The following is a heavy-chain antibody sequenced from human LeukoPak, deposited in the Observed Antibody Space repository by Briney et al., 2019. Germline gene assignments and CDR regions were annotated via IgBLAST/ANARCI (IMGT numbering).Heavy chain of an antibody. CDR1: GYTFTSYD. CDR2: MNPNSGNT. J-gene: IGHJ6*02. D-gene: IGHD6-13*01. V-gene: IGHV1-8*01. CDR3: AVPWLGAAASYYYGMDV. Sequence: GASVKVSCKASGYTFTSYDINWVRQATGQGLEWGGWMNPNSGNTGYAQKFQGRVTMTRNTSISTAYMELSSLRSEDTAVYYCAVPWLGAAASYYYGMDVWGQGTTVTVSS.